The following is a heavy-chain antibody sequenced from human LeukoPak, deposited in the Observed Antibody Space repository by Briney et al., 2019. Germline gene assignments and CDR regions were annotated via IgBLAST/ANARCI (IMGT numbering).Heavy chain of an antibody. CDR2: INHSGST. J-gene: IGHJ5*02. V-gene: IGHV4-34*01. CDR1: GGSFSGYY. CDR3: ATFSGLLVS. Sequence: SETLSLTCAVYGGSFSGYYWSWIRQPPGKGLEWIGEINHSGSTNYNPSLKSRVTISVDTSKNQFSLKLSSVTAADTAVYYCATFSGLLVSWGQGTLVTVSS.